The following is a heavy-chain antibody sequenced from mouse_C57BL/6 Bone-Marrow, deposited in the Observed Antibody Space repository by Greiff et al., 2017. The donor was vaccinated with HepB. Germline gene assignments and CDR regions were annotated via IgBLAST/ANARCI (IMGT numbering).Heavy chain of an antibody. CDR2: IDPENGDT. CDR1: GFNIKDDY. V-gene: IGHV14-4*01. CDR3: TTAAYDYVDY. D-gene: IGHD2-4*01. J-gene: IGHJ2*01. Sequence: VQLQQSGAELVRPGASVKLSCTASGFNIKDDYMHWVKQRPEQGLEWIGWIDPENGDTEYASKFQGKATITADTSSNTAYLQLSSLTSEDTAVYCCTTAAYDYVDYWGQGTTLTVSS.